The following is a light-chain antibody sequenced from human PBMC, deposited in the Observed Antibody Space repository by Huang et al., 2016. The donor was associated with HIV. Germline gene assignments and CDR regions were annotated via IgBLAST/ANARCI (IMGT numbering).Light chain of an antibody. CDR2: DAS. CDR3: QQYNSYPYT. CDR1: QSIGGC. V-gene: IGKV1-5*01. Sequence: DIQMTQSPSTLSAAVGDRVTITCRASQSIGGCLAWYQQKPGKAPNLLIYDASSLEGGVPSRFSGSRSGTEFTLTITSLQPDDAAIYHCQQYNSYPYTFGQGTKLEI. J-gene: IGKJ2*01.